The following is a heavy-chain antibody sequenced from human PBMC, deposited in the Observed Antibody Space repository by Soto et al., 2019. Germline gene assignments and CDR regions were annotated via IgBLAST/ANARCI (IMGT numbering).Heavy chain of an antibody. V-gene: IGHV1-46*01. Sequence: GASVKVSCKASGYTFTSYYMHWVRQAPGQGLEWIGIINPSGGSTSYAQKFQGRVTMTRDTSTSTVYMELSSLRSEDTAVYYCARDAGNYDILTGYLDYWGQGTLVTVSS. CDR3: ARDAGNYDILTGYLDY. CDR2: INPSGGST. CDR1: GYTFTSYY. D-gene: IGHD3-9*01. J-gene: IGHJ4*02.